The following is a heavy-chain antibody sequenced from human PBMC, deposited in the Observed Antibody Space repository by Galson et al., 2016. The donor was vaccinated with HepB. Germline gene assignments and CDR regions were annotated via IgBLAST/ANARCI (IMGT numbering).Heavy chain of an antibody. J-gene: IGHJ6*02. CDR1: GFSFTNYN. D-gene: IGHD5-12*01. CDR3: ARDKGTYSAYDYSRYYYYGMDV. CDR2: ISGSSSYI. V-gene: IGHV3-21*01. Sequence: LRLSCAASGFSFTNYNMNWVRQAPGKGLEWVSSISGSSSYIQYADSVKGRFTISRDNAKNSLYLQMNSLRADDTAVYYCARDKGTYSAYDYSRYYYYGMDVWGQGTTVTVSS.